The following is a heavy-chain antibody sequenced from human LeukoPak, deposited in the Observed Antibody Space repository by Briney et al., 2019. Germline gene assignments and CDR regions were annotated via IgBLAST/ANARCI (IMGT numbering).Heavy chain of an antibody. Sequence: PSETLSLTCTVSGGSISSYYWSWIRQPPGKGLEGIGYIYYSGSTNYNPSLKSRVTISVDTSKNQFSLKLSSVTAADTAVYYCARVGMYGYCTGGSCRSPFDGWGQGTLVTVSS. CDR3: ARVGMYGYCTGGSCRSPFDG. D-gene: IGHD2-15*01. V-gene: IGHV4-59*01. J-gene: IGHJ4*02. CDR1: GGSISSYY. CDR2: IYYSGST.